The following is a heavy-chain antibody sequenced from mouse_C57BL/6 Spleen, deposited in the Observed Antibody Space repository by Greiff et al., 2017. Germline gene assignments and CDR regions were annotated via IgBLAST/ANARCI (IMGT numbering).Heavy chain of an antibody. CDR3: ARSWDKTVDY. CDR2: IDPSDSYT. Sequence: VQLQQPGAELVMPGASVKLSCKASGYTFTSYWMHWVKQRPGQGLEWLGEIDPSDSYTNYNQKFKGKSTLTVDKSSSTAYMQLSSLTSEDSAVYYCARSWDKTVDYWGQGTTLTVSS. CDR1: GYTFTSYW. J-gene: IGHJ2*01. D-gene: IGHD4-1*01. V-gene: IGHV1-69*01.